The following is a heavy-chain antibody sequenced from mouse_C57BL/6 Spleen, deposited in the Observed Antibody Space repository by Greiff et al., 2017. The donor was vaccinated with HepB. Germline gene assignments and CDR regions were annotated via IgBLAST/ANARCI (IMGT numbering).Heavy chain of an antibody. CDR2: INYDGSST. V-gene: IGHV5-16*01. J-gene: IGHJ2*01. CDR1: GFTFSDYY. D-gene: IGHD2-2*01. Sequence: EVKLMESEGGLVLPGSSMKLSCTASGFTFSDYYMAWVRQVPEKGLEWVANINYDGSSTYYLDSLKSRFIISRDNAKNILYLQMSSLKSEDTATYYCARDAGYYPDYWGQGTTLTVSS. CDR3: ARDAGYYPDY.